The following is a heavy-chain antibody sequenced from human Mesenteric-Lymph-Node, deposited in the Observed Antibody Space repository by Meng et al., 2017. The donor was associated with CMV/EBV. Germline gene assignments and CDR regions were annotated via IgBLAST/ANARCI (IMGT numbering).Heavy chain of an antibody. CDR2: ISAYNANT. Sequence: CKTSGYTFTCYGISSVRQAPGHGLEWMGWISAYNANTNCALKLQGGVTMTTDTSTSTAYMELRSLRSDDTAVYYCAGGHVRWHQIDYWGQGTLVTVSS. V-gene: IGHV1-18*04. J-gene: IGHJ4*02. CDR1: GYTFTCYG. D-gene: IGHD5-24*01. CDR3: AGGHVRWHQIDY.